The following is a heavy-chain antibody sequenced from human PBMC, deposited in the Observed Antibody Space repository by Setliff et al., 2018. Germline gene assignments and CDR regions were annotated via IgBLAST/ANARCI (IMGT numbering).Heavy chain of an antibody. Sequence: LSLTCTVSGGSISSSDFYWGWIRQPPGKGLEWIGNIYFGGNTYFNPSFKSRVTMSIDTSNSQFSLKLSSVTAADTAIYYCARDASASDGRNAFDIWGQGTVVTVSS. J-gene: IGHJ3*02. D-gene: IGHD1-26*01. CDR1: GGSISSSDFY. CDR2: IYFGGNT. V-gene: IGHV4-39*07. CDR3: ARDASASDGRNAFDI.